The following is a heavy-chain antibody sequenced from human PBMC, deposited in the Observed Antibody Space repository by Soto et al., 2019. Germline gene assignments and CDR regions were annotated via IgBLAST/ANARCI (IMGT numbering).Heavy chain of an antibody. V-gene: IGHV1-2*04. J-gene: IGHJ4*02. Sequence: QGQLLQSGAEVKKPGASVKVSCKTSGYSFTDYKLHWVRQAPGQGLEWMGWVDPNGGGSNSAQKFQGSVTMTWDTSNTTAYLDLTRLTTNDTATYFCATWVDYGDFEVFDFWGQGTLVTVSS. CDR3: ATWVDYGDFEVFDF. CDR1: GYSFTDYK. CDR2: VDPNGGGS. D-gene: IGHD4-17*01.